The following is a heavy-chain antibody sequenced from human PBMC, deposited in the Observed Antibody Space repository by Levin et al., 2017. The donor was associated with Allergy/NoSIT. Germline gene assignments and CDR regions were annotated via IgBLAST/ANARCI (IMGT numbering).Heavy chain of an antibody. Sequence: PGGSLRLSCAASGFTFSSYSMNWVRQAPGKGLEWVSSISSSSSYIYYADSVKGRFTISRDNAKNSLYLQMNSLRAEDTAVYYCAREGGEVYYYMDVWGKGTTVTVSS. J-gene: IGHJ6*03. V-gene: IGHV3-21*01. D-gene: IGHD3-16*01. CDR3: AREGGEVYYYMDV. CDR1: GFTFSSYS. CDR2: ISSSSSYI.